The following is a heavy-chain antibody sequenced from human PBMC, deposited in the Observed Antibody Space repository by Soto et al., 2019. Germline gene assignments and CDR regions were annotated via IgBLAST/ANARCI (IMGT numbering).Heavy chain of an antibody. Sequence: GESLKISCKGSGYSFTSYWIAWVRQMPGKGLEWMGIIFPHDSDIRYSPSFEGQVTISADKSISTVYLQWSSLKASDTAMYYCGSVILPLQHTNGMDVWCQGITVTVS. J-gene: IGHJ6*02. CDR2: IFPHDSDI. D-gene: IGHD3-3*01. CDR3: GSVILPLQHTNGMDV. V-gene: IGHV5-51*01. CDR1: GYSFTSYW.